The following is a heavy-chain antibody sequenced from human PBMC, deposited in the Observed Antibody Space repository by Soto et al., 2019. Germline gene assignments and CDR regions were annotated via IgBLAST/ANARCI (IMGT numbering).Heavy chain of an antibody. J-gene: IGHJ4*02. CDR1: GDSISNSGNY. V-gene: IGHV4-39*07. D-gene: IGHD3-22*01. CDR3: ARIPYDNSGTIFDY. Sequence: PSETLSLTCSVSGDSISNSGNYWGWIRRPPGKGLEWIGTMDYSGDTSYNPSLRSRVTISADTSKNQFSLRLSSVSVEDTAVYYCARIPYDNSGTIFDYWGQGTLVTVSS. CDR2: MDYSGDT.